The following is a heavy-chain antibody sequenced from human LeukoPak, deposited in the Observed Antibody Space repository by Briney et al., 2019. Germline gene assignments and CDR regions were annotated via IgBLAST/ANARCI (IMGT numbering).Heavy chain of an antibody. CDR2: MNPNSGNT. J-gene: IGHJ6*02. Sequence: PGASVKVSCKASGYTFTSYDINWVRQATGQGLEWMGWMNPNSGNTGYAQKFQGRVTMTRNTSISTAYMELSSLRSEDTAVYYCASGGGGDFWSGLQTYYYYGMDVWGQGTTVTVSS. V-gene: IGHV1-8*01. CDR1: GYTFTSYD. CDR3: ASGGGGDFWSGLQTYYYYGMDV. D-gene: IGHD3-3*01.